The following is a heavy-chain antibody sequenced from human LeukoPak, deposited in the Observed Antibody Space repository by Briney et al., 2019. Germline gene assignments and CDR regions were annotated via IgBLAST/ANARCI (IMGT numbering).Heavy chain of an antibody. CDR2: IYYGRTL. J-gene: IGHJ5*02. D-gene: IGHD7-27*01. V-gene: IGHV4-59*02. CDR1: GDSVSGFH. Sequence: SETLSLTCTVAGDSVSGFHWNWIRQSQGKGLEWIGHIYYGRTLNYNPSLKSRVTISMDTSKNQFSLRLTSVTAADTAVYYCARRINWGPSDWFDPWRQGTLVTVSS. CDR3: ARRINWGPSDWFDP.